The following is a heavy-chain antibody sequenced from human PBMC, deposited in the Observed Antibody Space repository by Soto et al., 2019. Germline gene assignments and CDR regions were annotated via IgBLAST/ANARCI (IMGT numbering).Heavy chain of an antibody. CDR1: GFTFSSYA. J-gene: IGHJ4*02. D-gene: IGHD2-2*01. CDR2: ISGSGGNT. CDR3: AKPNLYCSSTSCYDY. Sequence: XGSLRLSCAASGFTFSSYAMSWVRQAPGQGLEWVSVISGSGGNTYYADSVKGRFTISRDNSKNTLYLQTNSLRVEDTAVYYCAKPNLYCSSTSCYDYWGQGALVTVSS. V-gene: IGHV3-23*01.